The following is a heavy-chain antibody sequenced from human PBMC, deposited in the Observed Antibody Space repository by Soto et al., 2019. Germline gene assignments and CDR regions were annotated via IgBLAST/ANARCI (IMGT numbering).Heavy chain of an antibody. CDR1: GGSISSYY. CDR3: ARSVGDGYNHLFDY. V-gene: IGHV4-59*01. J-gene: IGHJ4*02. D-gene: IGHD5-12*01. Sequence: SETLSLTCTVSGGSISSYYWSWIRQPPGKGLEWIGYIYYSGSTNYNPSLKSRVTISVDTSKNQFSLKLSSVTAADTAVYYCARSVGDGYNHLFDYWGQGTLVTVSS. CDR2: IYYSGST.